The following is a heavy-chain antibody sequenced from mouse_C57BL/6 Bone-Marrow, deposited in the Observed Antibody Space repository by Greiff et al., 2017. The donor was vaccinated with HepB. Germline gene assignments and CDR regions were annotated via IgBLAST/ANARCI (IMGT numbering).Heavy chain of an antibody. Sequence: VQGVESGAELARPGASVKLSCKASGYTFTSYGISWVKQRTGQGLEWIGEIYPRSGNTYYNEKFKGKATLTADKSSSTAYMELRSLTSEDSAVYFCAILCRWYFDVWGTGTTVTVSS. J-gene: IGHJ1*03. D-gene: IGHD1-1*01. V-gene: IGHV1-81*01. CDR2: IYPRSGNT. CDR1: GYTFTSYG. CDR3: AILCRWYFDV.